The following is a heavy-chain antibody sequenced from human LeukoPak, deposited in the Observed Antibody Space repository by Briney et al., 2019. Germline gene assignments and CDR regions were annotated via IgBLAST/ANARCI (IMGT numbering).Heavy chain of an antibody. V-gene: IGHV3-74*01. CDR1: GFTLSDYY. CDR2: INSDGTNT. J-gene: IGHJ4*02. CDR3: AITPSRVYGY. D-gene: IGHD2-8*01. Sequence: GSLRLSCAASGFTLSDYYMSWIRHAPGKGLVWVSRINSDGTNTDYADSVKGRFTISRDNAKNTLYLQMNSLRAEDTAVYYCAITPSRVYGYWGQGTLVTVSS.